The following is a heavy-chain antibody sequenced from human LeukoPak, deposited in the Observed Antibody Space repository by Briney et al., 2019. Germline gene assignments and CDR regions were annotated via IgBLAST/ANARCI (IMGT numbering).Heavy chain of an antibody. D-gene: IGHD3-22*01. V-gene: IGHV3-15*01. CDR2: IKSKTDGGTA. Sequence: PAGSLTLTCAASGFTFSNACMSWVRQAPGKGLGWVGRIKSKTDGGTADYAAPVKGRFTISRDDSKNTLYLQMNRLKTEDTAVYYCTRDTYYYDSMYDYCGQGTLVTVSA. CDR1: GFTFSNAC. J-gene: IGHJ4*02. CDR3: TRDTYYYDSMYDY.